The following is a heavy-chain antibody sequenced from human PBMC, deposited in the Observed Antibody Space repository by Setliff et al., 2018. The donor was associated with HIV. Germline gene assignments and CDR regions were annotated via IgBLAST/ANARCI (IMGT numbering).Heavy chain of an antibody. J-gene: IGHJ4*02. V-gene: IGHV4-61*02. CDR3: ARATYYYDSSGYYYKSYYFDY. CDR2: IYASGST. Sequence: LSLTCTVSGGSISSGSYYWSWIRQPAGKGLEWIGRIYASGSTNYNPSLKSRVTTSVDTSKNQFSLKLGSVAAADTAMYYCARATYYYDSSGYYYKSYYFDYWGQGTLVTVSS. CDR1: GGSISSGSYY. D-gene: IGHD3-22*01.